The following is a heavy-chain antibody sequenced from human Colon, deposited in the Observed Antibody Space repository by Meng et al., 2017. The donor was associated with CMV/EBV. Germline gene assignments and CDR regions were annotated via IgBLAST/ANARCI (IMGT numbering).Heavy chain of an antibody. J-gene: IGHJ6*02. CDR1: GYTFTSYD. CDR2: MNPNSGNT. CDR3: ASILTNTYYYYGMDV. V-gene: IGHV1-8*01. Sequence: ASVKVSCKASGYTFTSYDINWVRQATGQGLEWMGWMNPNSGNTGYAQKFQGRVTMTRNTSISTAHMELSSLRSEDTAVYYCASILTNTYYYYGMDVWGQGTTVTVSS.